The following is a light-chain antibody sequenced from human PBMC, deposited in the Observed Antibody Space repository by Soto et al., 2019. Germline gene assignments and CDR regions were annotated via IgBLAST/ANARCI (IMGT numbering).Light chain of an antibody. Sequence: QSVLTQPPSASGTPGQRVTISCSGSSSNSGSNYVYWYQQLPGTAPKRLIYRNNERPSGVPDRLSGSKSGPSASLAISGLRSEDDADYYCAAWDDSLGGWVFVGGTELTVL. V-gene: IGLV1-47*01. CDR3: AAWDDSLGGWV. J-gene: IGLJ3*02. CDR2: RNN. CDR1: SSNSGSNY.